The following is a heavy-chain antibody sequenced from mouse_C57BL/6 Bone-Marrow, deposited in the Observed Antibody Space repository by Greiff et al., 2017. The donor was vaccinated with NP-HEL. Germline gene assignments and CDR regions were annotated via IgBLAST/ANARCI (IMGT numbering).Heavy chain of an antibody. Sequence: VHVKQSGPELVKPGASVKIPCKASGYTFTDYHMDWVKQRHGKSLEWIGDITTNNGGTISNQKFKGQATLSVDKPSSTVYMELRSLTSDDTAVYDGARPDDSSGGAWFAYWGQGTLVTVSA. J-gene: IGHJ3*01. CDR1: GYTFTDYH. V-gene: IGHV1-18*01. D-gene: IGHD2-12*01. CDR3: ARPDDSSGGAWFAY. CDR2: ITTNNGGT.